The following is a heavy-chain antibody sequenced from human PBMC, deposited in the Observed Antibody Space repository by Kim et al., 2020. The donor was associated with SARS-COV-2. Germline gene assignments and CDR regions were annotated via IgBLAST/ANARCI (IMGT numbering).Heavy chain of an antibody. Sequence: FYCGTTYYNPSLKSRLTISVDTSKNQFSLKLTSVTAADTAVYYCARGLDYWGQGTLVTVSS. CDR3: ARGLDY. J-gene: IGHJ4*02. CDR2: FYCGTT. V-gene: IGHV4-39*01.